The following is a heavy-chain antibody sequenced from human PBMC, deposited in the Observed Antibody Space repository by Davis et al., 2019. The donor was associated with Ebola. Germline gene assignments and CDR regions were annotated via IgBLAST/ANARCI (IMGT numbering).Heavy chain of an antibody. Sequence: SETLSLTCTVSGGSINNYFWSWIRQPPGKGLEWIGNIHYLGNTNYNPSLKSRVTMSVDTSKNQFSLRLTSVTAADTAIYYCARSHSDWLLPVDYWGQGTLATVSS. J-gene: IGHJ4*02. V-gene: IGHV4-59*01. CDR3: ARSHSDWLLPVDY. CDR2: IHYLGNT. D-gene: IGHD3-9*01. CDR1: GGSINNYF.